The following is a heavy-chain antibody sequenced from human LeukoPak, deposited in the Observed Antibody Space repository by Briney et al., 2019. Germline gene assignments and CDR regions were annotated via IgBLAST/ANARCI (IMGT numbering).Heavy chain of an antibody. CDR3: ARDVTDWGPQYYYSTMDV. J-gene: IGHJ6*02. V-gene: IGHV1-18*01. Sequence: EASVKVSCKTSGYTFTSFAFSWVRQAPGQGLEWMGWIRVKDGNTNYPQRFQGRVTMTTDTSTSTAYMELRSLRSDDTAVYYCARDVTDWGPQYYYSTMDVWGLGTTVTVSS. D-gene: IGHD7-27*01. CDR1: GYTFTSFA. CDR2: IRVKDGNT.